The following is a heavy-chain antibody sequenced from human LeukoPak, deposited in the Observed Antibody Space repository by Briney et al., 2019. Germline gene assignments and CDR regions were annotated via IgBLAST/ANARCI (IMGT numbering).Heavy chain of an antibody. V-gene: IGHV4-59*08. J-gene: IGHJ4*02. Sequence: PSETLSLTCTVSGGSISGYYWSWIRQPPGKGLEWIGYIYHTGTTNYNPSLKSQVTISVDTPKSQFSLKLSSVTAADTAVYYCVKHSGSYWHYWGQGTLVTVSS. CDR3: VKHSGSYWHY. D-gene: IGHD1-26*01. CDR1: GGSISGYY. CDR2: IYHTGTT.